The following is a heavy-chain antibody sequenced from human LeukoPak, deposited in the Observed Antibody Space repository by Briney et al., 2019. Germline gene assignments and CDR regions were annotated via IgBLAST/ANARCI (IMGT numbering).Heavy chain of an antibody. CDR2: ISDDGSNK. J-gene: IGHJ6*02. CDR3: AKDSSSSNYYYGMDV. CDR1: GFTFSSYG. V-gene: IGHV3-30*18. Sequence: PGGSLRLSCAASGFTFSSYGMHWVRQAPGKGLEWVAVISDDGSNKYYVDSVKGRVTISRDNSENTLFLQMNSLRAEDTAVYYCAKDSSSSNYYYGMDVWGQGTPVTASS. D-gene: IGHD6-6*01.